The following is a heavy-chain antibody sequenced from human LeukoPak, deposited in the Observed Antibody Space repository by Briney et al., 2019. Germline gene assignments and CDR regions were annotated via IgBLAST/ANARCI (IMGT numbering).Heavy chain of an antibody. Sequence: TGGSLRLSCAASGFTVSSNYMSWVRQAPGKGLEWVSVIYSGGSTYYADSVKGRFTISRDNPKNTLYLQMNTLRAEDTAVYYCTKTGGPWDWGQGTLVTVSS. V-gene: IGHV3-53*01. D-gene: IGHD7-27*01. CDR1: GFTVSSNY. CDR3: TKTGGPWD. CDR2: IYSGGST. J-gene: IGHJ4*02.